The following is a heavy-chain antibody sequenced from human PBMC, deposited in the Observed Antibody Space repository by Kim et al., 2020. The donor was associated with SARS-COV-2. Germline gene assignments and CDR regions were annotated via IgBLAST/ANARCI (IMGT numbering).Heavy chain of an antibody. J-gene: IGHJ4*02. CDR1: GYTFTGYY. V-gene: IGHV1-2*06. D-gene: IGHD3-10*01. Sequence: ASVKVSCKASGYTFTGYYMHWVRQAPGQGLEWMGRINPNSGGTNYAQKFQGRVTMTRDTSISTAYMELSRLRSDDTAVYYCARSVRSGSSKYYFDYWGQGTLVTVSS. CDR3: ARSVRSGSSKYYFDY. CDR2: INPNSGGT.